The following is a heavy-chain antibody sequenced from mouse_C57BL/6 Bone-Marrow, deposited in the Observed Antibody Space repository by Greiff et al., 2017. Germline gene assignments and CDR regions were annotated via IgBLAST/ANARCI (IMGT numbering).Heavy chain of an antibody. J-gene: IGHJ1*03. Sequence: EVKLVESGPGLAKPSQTLSLTCSVTGYSITSDYWNWIRTFPGNKLEYMGYISYSGSTYYKPSLKSRIAITRDTSKNQYYLQLNSVTTEDTATYYWARDYYGSLWYFDVWGTGTTVTVSS. CDR1: GYSITSDY. V-gene: IGHV3-8*01. CDR2: ISYSGST. CDR3: ARDYYGSLWYFDV. D-gene: IGHD1-1*01.